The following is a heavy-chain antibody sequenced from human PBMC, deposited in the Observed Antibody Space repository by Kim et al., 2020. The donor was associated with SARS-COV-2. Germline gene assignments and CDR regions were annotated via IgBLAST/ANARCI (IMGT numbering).Heavy chain of an antibody. D-gene: IGHD3-16*02. CDR3: AREGSNYVWGSYRPYYFDY. V-gene: IGHV3-11*05. J-gene: IGHJ4*02. Sequence: GPFTISRDTTKNSLYLKMNSLRAEDTAVYYCAREGSNYVWGSYRPYYFDYWGQGTLVTVSS.